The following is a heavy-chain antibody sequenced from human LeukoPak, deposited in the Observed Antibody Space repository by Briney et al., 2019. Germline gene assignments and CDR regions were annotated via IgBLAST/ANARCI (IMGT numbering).Heavy chain of an antibody. Sequence: PGGSLRLSCAASGFTFSSYEMNWVRQAPGKGLEWVSYISSRGSTIYYADSVKGRFTISRHNAKNSLYLQMNSLRAEDTAVYYCARVVYYGSGREYYYYMDVWGKGTTVTVSS. J-gene: IGHJ6*03. CDR1: GFTFSSYE. CDR3: ARVVYYGSGREYYYYMDV. D-gene: IGHD3-10*01. V-gene: IGHV3-48*03. CDR2: ISSRGSTI.